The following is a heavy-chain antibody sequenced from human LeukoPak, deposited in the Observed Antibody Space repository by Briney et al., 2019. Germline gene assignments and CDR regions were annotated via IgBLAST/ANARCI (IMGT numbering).Heavy chain of an antibody. CDR2: IRSKAYGGTT. J-gene: IGHJ6*02. Sequence: GGSLRLSCAASGFTVSSNYMSWFRQAPGKGLEWVGFIRSKAYGGTTEYAASVKGRFTISRDDSKSIAYLQMNSLKTEDTAVYYCTRDGADIAAAGPYYYYYYGMDVWGQGTTVTVSS. CDR3: TRDGADIAAAGPYYYYYYGMDV. V-gene: IGHV3-49*03. CDR1: GFTVSSNY. D-gene: IGHD6-13*01.